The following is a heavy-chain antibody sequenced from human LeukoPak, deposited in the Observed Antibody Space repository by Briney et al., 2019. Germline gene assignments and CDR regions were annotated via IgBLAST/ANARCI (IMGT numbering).Heavy chain of an antibody. Sequence: SETLSLTCAVSGGSFSDYFWRWMRQPPGKGLVWIGEIYHSGSPTYNPSLKSRLTISLDTSKSQVSLKLSSVTAADTAVYYCARGGYCTNGVCWRAIYYSCYMDVWGKGTTVTVSS. CDR2: IYHSGSP. V-gene: IGHV4-34*01. CDR3: ARGGYCTNGVCWRAIYYSCYMDV. J-gene: IGHJ6*03. D-gene: IGHD2-8*01. CDR1: GGSFSDYF.